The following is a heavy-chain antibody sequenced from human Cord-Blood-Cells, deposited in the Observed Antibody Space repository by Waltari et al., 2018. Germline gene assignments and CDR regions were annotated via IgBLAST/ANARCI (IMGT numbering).Heavy chain of an antibody. Sequence: EVQLVESGGGLVKPGGSLRLSCAASGFTFSSYSMNWVRQAPEKGLEWVSSISSSSSYIYYADSVKGRFTISRDNAKNSLYLQMNSLRAEDTAVYYCARKNWGSSQCFDYWGQGTLVTVSS. CDR2: ISSSSSYI. D-gene: IGHD7-27*01. V-gene: IGHV3-21*01. J-gene: IGHJ4*02. CDR1: GFTFSSYS. CDR3: ARKNWGSSQCFDY.